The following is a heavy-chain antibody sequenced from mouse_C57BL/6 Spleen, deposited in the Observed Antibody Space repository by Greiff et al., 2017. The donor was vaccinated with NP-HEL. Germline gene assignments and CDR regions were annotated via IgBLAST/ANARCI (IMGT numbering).Heavy chain of an antibody. D-gene: IGHD1-1*01. CDR2: INPCGGYT. Sequence: QVQLQQSGAELAKPGASVKLSCKASGYTFTSYWMHWVKQRPGQGLEWIGVINPCGGYTNYNQKFKDKATLTADKSSSTAYMQLSSLTYEDAAVDYCARDYYGSSSGWFAYWGQGTLVTVSA. J-gene: IGHJ3*01. CDR1: GYTFTSYW. V-gene: IGHV1-7*01. CDR3: ARDYYGSSSGWFAY.